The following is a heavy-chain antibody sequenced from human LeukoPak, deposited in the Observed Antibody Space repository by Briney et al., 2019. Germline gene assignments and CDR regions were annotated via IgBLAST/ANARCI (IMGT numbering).Heavy chain of an antibody. CDR1: GGTFSNYP. V-gene: IGHV1-2*02. D-gene: IGHD5-18*01. Sequence: ASVKVSCKASGGTFSNYPVTWVRQAPGQGLEWMGWINPNSGGTKYAQKFQGGVTMTRDTSISTAYMELSGLTSDDTAVYYCARCRYTYGYWDNWGQGTLVTVSS. J-gene: IGHJ4*02. CDR2: INPNSGGT. CDR3: ARCRYTYGYWDN.